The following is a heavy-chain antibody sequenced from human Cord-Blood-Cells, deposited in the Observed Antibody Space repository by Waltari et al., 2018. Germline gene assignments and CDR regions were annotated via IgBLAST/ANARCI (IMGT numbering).Heavy chain of an antibody. V-gene: IGHV3-23*01. CDR3: AKGRLGNDY. CDR1: GCPFSSYA. D-gene: IGHD7-27*01. CDR2: ISGSGGST. J-gene: IGHJ4*02. Sequence: EVQLLESGGGLVQPGGSLRLACAAAGCPFSSYAWGGVRQAPGKGLEWVSAISGSGGSTYYADSVKGRFTISRDNSKNTLYLQMNSLRAEDTAVYYCAKGRLGNDYWGQGTLVTVSS.